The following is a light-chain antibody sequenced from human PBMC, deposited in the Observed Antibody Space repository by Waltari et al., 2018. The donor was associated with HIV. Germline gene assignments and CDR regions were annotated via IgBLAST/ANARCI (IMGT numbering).Light chain of an antibody. V-gene: IGLV3-25*03. J-gene: IGLJ3*02. Sequence: SYELTQPTSVSVSPGQTARITCSGDALPKQYAYWYQQKPGQAPALVIYKDSERPSGIPGRFAGSRSGTTVTLTIRGVEAEDEADYYCQSADSSGTWVFGGGTKLTVL. CDR3: QSADSSGTWV. CDR2: KDS. CDR1: ALPKQY.